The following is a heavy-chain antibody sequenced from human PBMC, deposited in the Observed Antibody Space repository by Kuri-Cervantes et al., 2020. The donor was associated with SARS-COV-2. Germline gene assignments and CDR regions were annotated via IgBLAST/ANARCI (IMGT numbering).Heavy chain of an antibody. CDR3: VRDGDHWNFDY. CDR2: ISSSSSYT. J-gene: IGHJ4*02. V-gene: IGHV3-11*06. CDR1: GFTFSDYY. D-gene: IGHD1-1*01. Sequence: GGSLRLSCAASGFTFSDYYMSWIRQAPGKGLEWVSYISSSSSYTNNADSVKGRFTLSRDNAKNMLFLQMNSLRAEDTAVYYCVRDGDHWNFDYWGQGTLVTVSS.